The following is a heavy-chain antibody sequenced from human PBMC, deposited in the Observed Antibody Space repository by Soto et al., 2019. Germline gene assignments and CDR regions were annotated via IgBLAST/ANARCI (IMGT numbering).Heavy chain of an antibody. J-gene: IGHJ5*02. Sequence: SETLSLTCTVSGGSISSGTYYWSWIRQHPGKGLEWIAYIYYSGSTYYNPSLKSRGSISVDTSKNQVSLKLTSVTAADTAVYYCARGGRNFDPHHPTGFDTGGQETLVTVSP. CDR3: ARGGRNFDPHHPTGFDT. V-gene: IGHV4-31*03. D-gene: IGHD3-16*01. CDR2: IYYSGST. CDR1: GGSISSGTYY.